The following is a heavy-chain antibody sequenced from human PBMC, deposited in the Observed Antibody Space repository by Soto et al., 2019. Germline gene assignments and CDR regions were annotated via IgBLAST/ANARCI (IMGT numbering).Heavy chain of an antibody. CDR2: IYYSGST. CDR3: ARQGITMIVVVTEFDY. D-gene: IGHD3-22*01. V-gene: IGHV4-39*01. CDR1: GGSISSSSYY. Sequence: SETLSLTCTVSGGSISSSSYYWGWIRQPPGKGLEWIGSIYYSGSTYYNPSLKSRVTISVDTSKNQFSLKLSSVTAADTAVYYCARQGITMIVVVTEFDYWGQGTLVTVSS. J-gene: IGHJ4*02.